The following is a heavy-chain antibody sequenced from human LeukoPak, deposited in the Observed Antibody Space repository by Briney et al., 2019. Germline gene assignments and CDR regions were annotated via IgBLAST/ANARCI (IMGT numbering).Heavy chain of an antibody. CDR3: ARRTVTSAADAFDI. V-gene: IGHV5-51*01. J-gene: IGHJ3*02. D-gene: IGHD4-17*01. CDR1: GYTFTSYG. Sequence: KVSCKASGYTFTSYGISWVRQMPGKGLEWMGIIYPGDSDTRYSPSFQGQVTISADKSISTAYLQWSSLRASDTAMYYCARRTVTSAADAFDIWGQGTMVAVSS. CDR2: IYPGDSDT.